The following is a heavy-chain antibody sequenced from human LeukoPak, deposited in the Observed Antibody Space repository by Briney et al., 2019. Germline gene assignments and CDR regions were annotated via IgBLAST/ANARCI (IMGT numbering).Heavy chain of an antibody. J-gene: IGHJ6*02. V-gene: IGHV3-48*02. CDR2: FRDSSSLT. D-gene: IGHD3-10*01. CDR1: GFTFSSFG. Sequence: GGSLRLSCAASGFTFSSFGMNWVRQAPGKGLEWVSYFRDSSSLTYYADSLKGRFTISRDNAKNSLSLQLNSLRDEDTAVYFCAKVIRGGYGMDVWGQGTTVTVSS. CDR3: AKVIRGGYGMDV.